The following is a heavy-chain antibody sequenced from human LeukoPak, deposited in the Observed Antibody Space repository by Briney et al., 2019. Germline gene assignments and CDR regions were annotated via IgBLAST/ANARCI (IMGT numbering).Heavy chain of an antibody. J-gene: IGHJ4*02. CDR2: ISLRGLT. Sequence: SETLSLTCGVSGGSISGTNWWSWVRQPPGQGLEWIGEISLRGLTNYNPSLRSRLTISLDESKNQVSLNLTSVTAADTAVYYCSRESGPFSPFGFWGQGTLVSVHS. CDR1: GGSISGTNW. CDR3: SRESGPFSPFGF. D-gene: IGHD1-26*01. V-gene: IGHV4-4*02.